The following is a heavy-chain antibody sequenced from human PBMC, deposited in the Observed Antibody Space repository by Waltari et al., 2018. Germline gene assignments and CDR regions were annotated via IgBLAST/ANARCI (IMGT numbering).Heavy chain of an antibody. Sequence: QVQLQESGPGLVKPSETLSLTCAVSGYSISSGYYWGWIQQPPGKGLEWIGSIYHSGSTYYNPSLKSRVTISVDTSKNQFSLKLSSVTAADTAVYYCARDRVDIVATIGGYDYWGQGTLVTVSS. J-gene: IGHJ4*02. D-gene: IGHD5-12*01. CDR3: ARDRVDIVATIGGYDY. CDR1: GYSISSGYY. V-gene: IGHV4-38-2*02. CDR2: IYHSGST.